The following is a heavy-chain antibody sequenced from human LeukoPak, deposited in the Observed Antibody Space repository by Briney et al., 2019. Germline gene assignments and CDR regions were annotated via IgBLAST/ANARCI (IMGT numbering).Heavy chain of an antibody. CDR3: AREQVRGYSYGYLSGYFDY. D-gene: IGHD5-18*01. V-gene: IGHV3-20*04. Sequence: GGSLRLSCAASGFTFDDYGMSWVRQGPGKGLEWVSAINRNGDSTGYADSVKGRFTISRDNSKNTLYLQMNSLRAEDTAVYYCAREQVRGYSYGYLSGYFDYWGQGTLVTVSS. J-gene: IGHJ4*02. CDR2: INRNGDST. CDR1: GFTFDDYG.